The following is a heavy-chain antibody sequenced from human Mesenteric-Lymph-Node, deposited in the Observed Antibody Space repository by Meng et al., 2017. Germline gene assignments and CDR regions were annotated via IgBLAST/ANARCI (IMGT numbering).Heavy chain of an antibody. V-gene: IGHV3-30*04. J-gene: IGHJ4*02. CDR1: GFTFSSYA. CDR3: ARGFHYFDY. Sequence: GESLKISCAASGFTFSSYAMHWVRQAPGKGLEWVAVIAYDGSNKYYADSVKGRFTISRDNSKNTLYLQMNSLRAEDTAVYYCARGFHYFDYWGQGTLVTVSS. CDR2: IAYDGSNK. D-gene: IGHD3-10*01.